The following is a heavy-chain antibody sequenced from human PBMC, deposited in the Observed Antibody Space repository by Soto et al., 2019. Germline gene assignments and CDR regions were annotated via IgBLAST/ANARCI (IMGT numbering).Heavy chain of an antibody. V-gene: IGHV1-69*06. CDR2: IIPIFGTA. J-gene: IGHJ4*02. CDR3: VILGINYPNSPCLDY. Sequence: QVQLVQSGAEVKKPGSSVKVSCKASGGTFSSYAISWVRQAPGQALEWMGGIIPIFGTANYAQKFQGRVMLIADKPSGIGHMELSRIRYEETDVYYWVILGINYPNSPCLDYWGQENVANVSS. D-gene: IGHD1-7*01. CDR1: GGTFSSYA.